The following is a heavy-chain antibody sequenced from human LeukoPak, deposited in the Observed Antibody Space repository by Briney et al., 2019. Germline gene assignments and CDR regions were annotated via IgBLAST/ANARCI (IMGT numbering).Heavy chain of an antibody. Sequence: PGGSLRLSCAASGFTVSSNYMTWVRQAPGKGLEWVSVIYSGGSTYYADSVKGRFTISRDNAKNSLYLQMNSLRAEDTAVYYCATDWLGFDILTGRMSPNAFDIWGQGTMVTVSS. CDR2: IYSGGST. CDR1: GFTVSSNY. V-gene: IGHV3-66*01. D-gene: IGHD3-9*01. CDR3: ATDWLGFDILTGRMSPNAFDI. J-gene: IGHJ3*02.